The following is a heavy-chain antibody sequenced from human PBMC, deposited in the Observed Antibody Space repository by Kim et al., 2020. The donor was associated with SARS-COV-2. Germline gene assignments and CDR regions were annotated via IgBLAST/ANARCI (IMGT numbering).Heavy chain of an antibody. D-gene: IGHD3-10*01. J-gene: IGHJ4*02. V-gene: IGHV1-3*01. Sequence: KSQGRVTITRDTPASTAYMELSSLRSEDTAVYYCAREFTMVRGVISYYFDYWGQGTLVTVSS. CDR3: AREFTMVRGVISYYFDY.